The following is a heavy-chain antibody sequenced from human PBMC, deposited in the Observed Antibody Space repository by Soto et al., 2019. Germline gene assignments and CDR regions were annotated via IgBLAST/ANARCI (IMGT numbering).Heavy chain of an antibody. CDR3: VKDSSSWYYFDY. CDR2: INNNGGAT. J-gene: IGHJ4*02. V-gene: IGHV3-64D*06. Sequence: TGGSLRLSCSASGFTFSNYAMHWVRQAPGKGLEYVSAINNNGGATYYADSVKGRFTISRDNSRNTLYLHMSSLRAEDTAVYYCVKDSSSWYYFDYWGQGTLVTVSS. D-gene: IGHD6-13*01. CDR1: GFTFSNYA.